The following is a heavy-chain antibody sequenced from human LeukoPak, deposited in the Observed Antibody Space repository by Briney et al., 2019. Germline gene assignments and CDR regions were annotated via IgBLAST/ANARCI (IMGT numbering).Heavy chain of an antibody. CDR1: GYTFTSYA. V-gene: IGHV7-4-1*02. CDR2: INTNTGNP. Sequence: ASVKVSCKASGYTFTSYAMNWVRQAPGQGLEWMGWINTNTGNPTYAQGFTGRFVFSLDTSVSTAYLQISSLKAEDTAVYYCARDTSAGLWFGELSPGYFDYWGQGTLVTVSS. D-gene: IGHD3-10*01. J-gene: IGHJ4*02. CDR3: ARDTSAGLWFGELSPGYFDY.